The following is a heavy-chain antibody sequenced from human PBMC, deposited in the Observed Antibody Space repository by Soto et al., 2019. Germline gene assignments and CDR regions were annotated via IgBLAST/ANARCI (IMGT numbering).Heavy chain of an antibody. CDR2: INHSGST. Sequence: QVQLQQWGAGLLKPSETLSLTCAVYGGSFSVYYWTWIRQPPGTGLEWIGEINHSGSTNYNTSLKSRVTISVDTSKNQFSLKLTSVTAADTAVYYCARDKITGLFDYWGQGTLVTVSS. D-gene: IGHD2-8*02. J-gene: IGHJ4*02. CDR3: ARDKITGLFDY. V-gene: IGHV4-34*01. CDR1: GGSFSVYY.